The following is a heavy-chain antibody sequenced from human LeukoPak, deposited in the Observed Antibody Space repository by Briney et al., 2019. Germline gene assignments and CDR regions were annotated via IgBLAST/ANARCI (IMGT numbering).Heavy chain of an antibody. CDR1: GFTFSSYW. CDR3: ARWDAYCTGGSCYFGGFAFDI. V-gene: IGHV3-7*01. Sequence: GGSLRLSCVASGFTFSSYWMSWVRQAPGKGLEWVASIKQDGGQNHYLDSVRGRFTISRDNAKSSLFLQLSSLSAEDTAMYYCARWDAYCTGGSCYFGGFAFDIWGQGTVVTVSS. J-gene: IGHJ3*02. CDR2: IKQDGGQN. D-gene: IGHD2-15*01.